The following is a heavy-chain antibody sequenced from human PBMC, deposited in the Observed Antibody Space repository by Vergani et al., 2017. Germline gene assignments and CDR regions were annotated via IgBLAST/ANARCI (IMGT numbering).Heavy chain of an antibody. CDR3: ARAGVVRGRDWFDP. Sequence: QVQLQESGPGLVKPSQTLSLTCTVSGGSISSGDYYWSWIRQPPGKGLEWIGYIYYSGSTYYNPSLKSRVTISVDTSENQCSLKLSSVTAADTAVYYCARAGVVRGRDWFDPWGQGTLVTVSS. J-gene: IGHJ5*02. D-gene: IGHD3-10*01. CDR2: IYYSGST. V-gene: IGHV4-30-4*01. CDR1: GGSISSGDYY.